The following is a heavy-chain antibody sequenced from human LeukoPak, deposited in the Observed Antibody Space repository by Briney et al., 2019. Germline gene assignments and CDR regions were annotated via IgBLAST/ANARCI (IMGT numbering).Heavy chain of an antibody. CDR2: IYYSGNT. D-gene: IGHD2-2*01. Sequence: SETLSLTCTVSGGSINSGDYSWTWIRQPPGKGLEWIGYIYYSGNTYYNPSLKSRVTISVDTSKNQFFLKVNSVTAADTAVYFCARENKSVVPSVRYYYGLDVWGPGTTVTVSS. V-gene: IGHV4-30-4*01. J-gene: IGHJ6*02. CDR1: GGSINSGDYS. CDR3: ARENKSVVPSVRYYYGLDV.